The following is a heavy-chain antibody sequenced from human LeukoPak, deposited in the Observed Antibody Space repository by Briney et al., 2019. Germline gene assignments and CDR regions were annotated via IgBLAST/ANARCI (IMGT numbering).Heavy chain of an antibody. D-gene: IGHD1-26*01. CDR1: GGTFSSYA. V-gene: IGHV1-69*13. J-gene: IGHJ3*02. CDR3: ARSGEETRAFDI. Sequence: ASVKVSCKASGGTFSSYAISWVRQAPGQGLEWMGGIIPIFGTANYAQKFQGRVTITADESTSTAYMELSSLRSEDTAVYYCARSGEETRAFDIWGQGTMVTVSS. CDR2: IIPIFGTA.